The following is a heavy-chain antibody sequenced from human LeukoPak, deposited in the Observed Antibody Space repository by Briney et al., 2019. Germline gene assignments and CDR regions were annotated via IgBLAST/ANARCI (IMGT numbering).Heavy chain of an antibody. CDR1: GFTFSNYG. CDR3: AKRGIVIRAVIIIGFHKEAYYFDY. J-gene: IGHJ4*02. Sequence: PGGSLRLSCAASGFTFSNYGMSWVRQAPGKGLEWVSTISGSGSATYNAGSVKGRFIISRDTSKNTVYLQMNSLRVEDTAVYFCAKRGIVIRAVIIIGFHKEAYYFDYWGQGILVTVSS. CDR2: ISGSGSAT. D-gene: IGHD3-10*01. V-gene: IGHV3-23*01.